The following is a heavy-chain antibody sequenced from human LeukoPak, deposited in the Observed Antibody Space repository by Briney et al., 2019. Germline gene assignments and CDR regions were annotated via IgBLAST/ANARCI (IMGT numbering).Heavy chain of an antibody. CDR1: GFTFSSYA. V-gene: IGHV3-23*01. CDR2: ISGSGGST. CDR3: ARDIAYQLLSYGMDV. D-gene: IGHD2-2*01. J-gene: IGHJ6*02. Sequence: SGGSLRLSCAASGFTFSSYAMSWVRQAPGKGLEWVSAISGSGGSTYYADSVKGRFTISRDNSKNTLYLQMNSLRAEDTAVYYCARDIAYQLLSYGMDVWGQGTTVTVPS.